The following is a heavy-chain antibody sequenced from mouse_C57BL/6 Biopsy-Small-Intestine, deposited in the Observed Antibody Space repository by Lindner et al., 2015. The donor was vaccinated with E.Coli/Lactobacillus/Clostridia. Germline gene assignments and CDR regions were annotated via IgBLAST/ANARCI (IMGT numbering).Heavy chain of an antibody. V-gene: IGHV1-39*01. CDR1: GYSFTDYN. Sequence: VQLQESGPELVKPGASVKISCKASGYSFTDYNMNWVKQSNGKSLEWIGIINPNYGTTSYNQKFKGKATLTVDQSSSTAYMQLNSLTSEDSAVYYCARQPSGGSTFYAMDYWGQGTSVTVSS. CDR3: ARQPSGGSTFYAMDY. CDR2: INPNYGTT. J-gene: IGHJ4*01. D-gene: IGHD4-1*02.